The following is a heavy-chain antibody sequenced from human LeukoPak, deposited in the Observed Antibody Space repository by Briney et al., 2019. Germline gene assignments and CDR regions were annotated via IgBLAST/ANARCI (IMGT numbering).Heavy chain of an antibody. D-gene: IGHD3-22*01. J-gene: IGHJ5*02. CDR3: AKGYYYDSSALGGNWFDP. V-gene: IGHV3-30*02. CDR2: IRYDGSNK. Sequence: GGSLRLSCAASGFTFSSYGMHWVRQAPGKGLEWVAFIRYDGSNKYYADSVKGRFTISRDSSKNTLYLQMNSLRAEDTAVYYCAKGYYYDSSALGGNWFDPWGQGTLVTVSS. CDR1: GFTFSSYG.